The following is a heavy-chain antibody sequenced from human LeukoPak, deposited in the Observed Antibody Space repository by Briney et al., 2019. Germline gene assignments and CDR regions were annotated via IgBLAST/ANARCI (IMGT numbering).Heavy chain of an antibody. J-gene: IGHJ4*02. Sequence: SETLSLTCTVSAGSISSSSYHWGWIRQPPGKGLEWIGSIHYSGSTYYNPSLKSRVTISVDTSKNQFSLKLTSVTAADTAVYFCARLPNRSGCFDYWGQGTLVTVSS. V-gene: IGHV4-39*01. CDR2: IHYSGST. CDR1: AGSISSSSYH. CDR3: ARLPNRSGCFDY. D-gene: IGHD3-22*01.